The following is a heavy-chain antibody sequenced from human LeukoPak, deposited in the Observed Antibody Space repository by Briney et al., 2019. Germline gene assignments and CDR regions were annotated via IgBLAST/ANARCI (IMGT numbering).Heavy chain of an antibody. CDR1: GFTVSSNY. CDR2: IYSGGST. Sequence: GGSLRLSCAASGFTVSSNYMSWVRQTPGKGLEWVSVIYSGGSTYYADSVKGRFTISRDNSKNKLYLKMNSLRAEDTAVYYCAREGRYFDWLYAPTPYYYYYGMDVWGQGTTVTVSS. V-gene: IGHV3-66*01. D-gene: IGHD3-9*01. J-gene: IGHJ6*02. CDR3: AREGRYFDWLYAPTPYYYYYGMDV.